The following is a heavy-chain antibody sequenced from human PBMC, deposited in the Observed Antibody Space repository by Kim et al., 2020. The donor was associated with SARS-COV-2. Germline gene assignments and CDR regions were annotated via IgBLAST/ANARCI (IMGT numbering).Heavy chain of an antibody. Sequence: SETLSLTCTVSGGSISEYYWSWIRQPPGKGLEWIGNIYYSGSTNYNPSLKSRVTISLDTSKRHFSPKLSSVTAADTAVYYCARLTTQEYYYFDYWGQGTLVSVSS. V-gene: IGHV4-59*13. CDR1: GGSISEYY. CDR2: IYYSGST. D-gene: IGHD4-17*01. CDR3: ARLTTQEYYYFDY. J-gene: IGHJ4*02.